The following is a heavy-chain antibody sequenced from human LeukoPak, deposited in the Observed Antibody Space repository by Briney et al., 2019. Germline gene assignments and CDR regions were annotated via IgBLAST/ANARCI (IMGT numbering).Heavy chain of an antibody. Sequence: PGGSLRLSCAASGFTFSSYSMNWVRQAPGEGLEWVSSVSGSNSYIYYADSMKGRFTISRDNAKNSLYLQMNSLRAEDTAVYYYAKAPVTTCSGAYCYPFDYWSQGTLVTVSS. CDR3: AKAPVTTCSGAYCYPFDY. D-gene: IGHD2-15*01. J-gene: IGHJ4*02. V-gene: IGHV3-21*01. CDR2: VSGSNSYI. CDR1: GFTFSSYS.